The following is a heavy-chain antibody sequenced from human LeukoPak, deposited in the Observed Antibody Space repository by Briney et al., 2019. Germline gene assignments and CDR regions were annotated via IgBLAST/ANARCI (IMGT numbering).Heavy chain of an antibody. CDR3: AKDLAVAGDS. CDR2: ISWNSGSI. CDR1: GFTFSSYG. J-gene: IGHJ1*01. V-gene: IGHV3-9*01. Sequence: GGSLRLSCAASGFTFSSYGMHWVRQAPGKGLEWVSGISWNSGSIGYADSVKGRFTISRDNAKNSLYLQMNSLRAEDTALYYCAKDLAVAGDSWGQGTLVTVSS. D-gene: IGHD6-19*01.